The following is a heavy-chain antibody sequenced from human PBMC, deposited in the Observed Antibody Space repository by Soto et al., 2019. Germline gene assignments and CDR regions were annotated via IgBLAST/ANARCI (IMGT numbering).Heavy chain of an antibody. CDR1: GFTFSSYG. D-gene: IGHD4-17*01. V-gene: IGHV3-30*18. CDR2: ISYDGSEK. Sequence: QVQLVESGGGVVQPARSLRLSCAASGFTFSSYGMHWVRQAPGKGLEWVAIISYDGSEKYYAGSVKGRFTISRDNSKNTLYLQMNSLRAEDTAVYYCAKGAVTSSLYYFDYWGQGTLVTVSS. CDR3: AKGAVTSSLYYFDY. J-gene: IGHJ4*02.